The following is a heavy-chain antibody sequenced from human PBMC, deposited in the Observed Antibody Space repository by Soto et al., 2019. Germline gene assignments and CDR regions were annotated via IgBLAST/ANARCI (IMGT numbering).Heavy chain of an antibody. CDR3: ASYDFWSGYYHFDY. CDR2: IIPIFGTA. D-gene: IGHD3-3*01. V-gene: IGHV1-69*13. J-gene: IGHJ4*02. Sequence: SVKVSCKASGGTFSSYAISWVRQAPGQGLEWMGGIIPIFGTANYAQKFQGRVTITADESTSTAYMELSSLRSDDTAVYYCASYDFWSGYYHFDYWGQGTLVTVSS. CDR1: GGTFSSYA.